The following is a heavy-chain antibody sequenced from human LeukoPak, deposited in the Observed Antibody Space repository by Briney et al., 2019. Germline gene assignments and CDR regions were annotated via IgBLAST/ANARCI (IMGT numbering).Heavy chain of an antibody. CDR3: AGGYNWNDEGPDY. Sequence: SETLSLTCTVPGGSISSYYWNWIRQPPGKGLEWIGYIYTSGSTNYNPSLKSRVTILVDTSKNQFSLKMRSVTAADTAVYFCAGGYNWNDEGPDYWGQGTLVTVSS. V-gene: IGHV4-4*09. CDR2: IYTSGST. D-gene: IGHD1-20*01. J-gene: IGHJ4*02. CDR1: GGSISSYY.